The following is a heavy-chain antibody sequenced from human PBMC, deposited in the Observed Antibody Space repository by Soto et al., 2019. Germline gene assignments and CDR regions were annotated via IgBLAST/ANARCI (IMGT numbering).Heavy chain of an antibody. CDR2: IYYSVST. J-gene: IGHJ6*02. V-gene: IGHV4-61*01. Sequence: SETLSLTCTVSGGSVSSGIYYWSWIRQPPGKGLEWIGYIYYSVSTNYNPSLKSRVTISIDTSNNQFSLKLTSVTAADTAVNYCARSFYGLVLLGQGTPVTVSS. CDR1: GGSVSSGIYY. CDR3: ARSFYGLVL.